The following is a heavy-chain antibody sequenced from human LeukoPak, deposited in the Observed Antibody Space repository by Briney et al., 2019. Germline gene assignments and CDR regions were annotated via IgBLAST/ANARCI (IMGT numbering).Heavy chain of an antibody. CDR2: INPNIGAT. V-gene: IGHV1-2*02. J-gene: IGHJ5*02. Sequence: GSVNVSCKASGYTFNDYYIHWVRQAPGQGLEWMGWINPNIGATNYAQKFQGRVTMNRDTSITTAYMELSRLRSDDTAVYYCARNAIVGASSWFDPWGQGTLVTVSS. CDR1: GYTFNDYY. CDR3: ARNAIVGASSWFDP. D-gene: IGHD1-26*01.